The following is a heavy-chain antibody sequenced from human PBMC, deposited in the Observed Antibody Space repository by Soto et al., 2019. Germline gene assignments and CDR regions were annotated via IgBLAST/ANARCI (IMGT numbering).Heavy chain of an antibody. CDR2: INPSGGST. J-gene: IGHJ6*02. V-gene: IGHV1-46*01. CDR1: GYTFTSYY. CDR3: AGSAGIAAAGTKLGARYYGLDV. Sequence: ASVKVSCKASGYTFTSYYMHWVRQAPGQGLEWMGIINPSGGSTSYAQKFQGRVTMTRDTSTSTVYMELSSLISEDTAGYYCAGSAGIAAAGTKLGARYYGLDVWGQGTTVTVSS. D-gene: IGHD6-13*01.